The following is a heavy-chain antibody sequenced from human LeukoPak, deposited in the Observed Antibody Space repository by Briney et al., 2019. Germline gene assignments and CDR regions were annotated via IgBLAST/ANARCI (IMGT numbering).Heavy chain of an antibody. V-gene: IGHV3-48*03. D-gene: IGHD6-13*01. CDR2: IISSGSTI. J-gene: IGHJ4*02. Sequence: GGSLRLSCAASGFTFSSYEMNWVRQAPGKGLEWVSYIISSGSTIYYADSVKGRFTISRDNAKSSLYLQMNSLRGEDTAVYYCARGGFSSSWSKSWGQRTLVTVSS. CDR3: ARGGFSSSWSKS. CDR1: GFTFSSYE.